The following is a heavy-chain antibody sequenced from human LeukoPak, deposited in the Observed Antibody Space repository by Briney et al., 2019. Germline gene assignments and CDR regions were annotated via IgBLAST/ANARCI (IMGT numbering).Heavy chain of an antibody. D-gene: IGHD5-12*01. CDR3: ARDGWIAYLNPFDI. V-gene: IGHV4-39*07. CDR2: IYYSGST. Sequence: PSETLSLTCTVSGGSISSSSYFWGWIRQPPGKGLEWIGSIYYSGSTYYNPSLKSRVTISIDTSKNQFSLKLSSVTAADTAVYYCARDGWIAYLNPFDIWGQGTMVTVSS. J-gene: IGHJ3*02. CDR1: GGSISSSSYF.